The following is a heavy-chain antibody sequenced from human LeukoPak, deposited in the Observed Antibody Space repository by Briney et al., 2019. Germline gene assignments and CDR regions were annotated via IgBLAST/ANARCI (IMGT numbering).Heavy chain of an antibody. D-gene: IGHD3-22*01. CDR3: AKSGRRYYDSSGYYDSDFDY. V-gene: IGHV4-59*01. CDR2: IYYSGST. Sequence: SETLSLTCTVSGGSISSYYWSWIRQPPGKGPEWIGYIYYSGSTNYNPSLKSRITISVDTSKNQFSLKLSSVTAADTAVYYCAKSGRRYYDSSGYYDSDFDYWGQGTLVTVSS. J-gene: IGHJ4*02. CDR1: GGSISSYY.